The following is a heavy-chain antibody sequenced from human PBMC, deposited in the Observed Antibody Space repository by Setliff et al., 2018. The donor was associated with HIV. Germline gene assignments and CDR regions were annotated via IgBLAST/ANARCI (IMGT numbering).Heavy chain of an antibody. CDR3: ARDLGSITIFGVVIQGAFDM. CDR1: GYTFTRYG. J-gene: IGHJ3*02. D-gene: IGHD3-3*01. V-gene: IGHV1-3*03. Sequence: ASVKVSCKASGYTFTRYGMHWVRQAPGQRLEWMGWINAGNSNTKYSQEFQGRVTITRGKSASTAYMELSSLRFEDTAVYYCARDLGSITIFGVVIQGAFDMWGQGTMVTVSS. CDR2: INAGNSNT.